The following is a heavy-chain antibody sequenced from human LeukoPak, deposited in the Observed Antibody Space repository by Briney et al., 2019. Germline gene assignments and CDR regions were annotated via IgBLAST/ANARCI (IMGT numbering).Heavy chain of an antibody. J-gene: IGHJ4*02. Sequence: ASVKVSCKASGYTFTSYDINWVRQATGQGLEWMGWMNPNSGNTAYAQKFQGRVTMTRNTSISTAYMELSSLRSEDTAMYYCARGLRILWFGEFAYWGQGTPVTVSP. D-gene: IGHD3-10*01. CDR2: MNPNSGNT. CDR3: ARGLRILWFGEFAY. CDR1: GYTFTSYD. V-gene: IGHV1-8*01.